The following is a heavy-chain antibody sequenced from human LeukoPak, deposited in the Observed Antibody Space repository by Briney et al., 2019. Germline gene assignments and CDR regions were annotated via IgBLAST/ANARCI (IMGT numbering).Heavy chain of an antibody. V-gene: IGHV3-21*01. CDR1: GFTFNTYN. D-gene: IGHD3-22*01. J-gene: IGHJ4*02. CDR2: ISSSSSYI. CDR3: ARLYDGSAYHADHFDY. Sequence: KPGGSLRLSYAGSGFTFNTYNMNWVRQAPGKGLEWVSSISSSSSYIYYADSVKGRFTISRDNAKNSLYLQMNSLRAEDTAVYYCARLYDGSAYHADHFDYWGQGTLVIVSS.